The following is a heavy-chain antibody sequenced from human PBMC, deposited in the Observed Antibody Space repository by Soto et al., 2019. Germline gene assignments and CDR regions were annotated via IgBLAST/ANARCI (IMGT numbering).Heavy chain of an antibody. CDR2: IYYSGST. Sequence: SETLSLTCTVSGGSISSGGYYWSWIRQHPGKGLEWIGYIYYSGSTYYNPSLKSRVTISVDTSKNQFSLKLSSVTAADTAVYYCARDRGMVGATKFQYYYYGMDVWGQGTTVTVSS. J-gene: IGHJ6*02. CDR1: GGSISSGGYY. CDR3: ARDRGMVGATKFQYYYYGMDV. D-gene: IGHD1-26*01. V-gene: IGHV4-31*03.